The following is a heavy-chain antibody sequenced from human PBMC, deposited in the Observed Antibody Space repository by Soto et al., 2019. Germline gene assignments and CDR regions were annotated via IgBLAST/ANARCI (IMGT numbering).Heavy chain of an antibody. J-gene: IGHJ4*02. CDR1: GFTFDNAW. Sequence: EVQLVESGGGLVKPGGSLRLSCAASGFTFDNAWMWWFRQAPGKGLEWVGRIKSKTHGGTTEYAAAVKGRFTISIEESENTLSLQMNSLKTEDTAVYSWATLLGLAVPGTLCCWGQGTLVTVAS. V-gene: IGHV3-15*01. CDR3: ATLLGLAVPGTLCC. CDR2: IKSKTHGGTT. D-gene: IGHD6-19*01.